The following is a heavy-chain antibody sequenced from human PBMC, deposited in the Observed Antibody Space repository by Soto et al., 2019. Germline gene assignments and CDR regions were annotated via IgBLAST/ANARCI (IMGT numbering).Heavy chain of an antibody. CDR3: FGNLFWRGY. Sequence: QVQLVESGGGVVQPGRSLRLSCAASGFTFSSYGMHWVRQAPGKGLEWISLISHDGSNRYYADSVKGRFTISRDNSNNTLFLQLNSLRPKDTAMYYCFGNLFWRGYWGQGALVTVSS. J-gene: IGHJ4*02. CDR1: GFTFSSYG. D-gene: IGHD3-16*01. CDR2: ISHDGSNR. V-gene: IGHV3-30*03.